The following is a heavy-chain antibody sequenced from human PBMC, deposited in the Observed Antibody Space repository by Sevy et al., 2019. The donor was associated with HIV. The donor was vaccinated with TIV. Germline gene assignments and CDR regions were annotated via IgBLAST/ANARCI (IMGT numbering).Heavy chain of an antibody. CDR2: INHSGST. D-gene: IGHD3-22*01. Sequence: SETLSLTCAVYGGSFSGYYWSWIRQPPGKGLEWIGEINHSGSTNYNPSLKSRVTISVDTSKNQFSLKLSSVTAADTAVYYCARNYDSSGYYLGYWGQRTLVTVSS. CDR3: ARNYDSSGYYLGY. J-gene: IGHJ4*02. V-gene: IGHV4-34*01. CDR1: GGSFSGYY.